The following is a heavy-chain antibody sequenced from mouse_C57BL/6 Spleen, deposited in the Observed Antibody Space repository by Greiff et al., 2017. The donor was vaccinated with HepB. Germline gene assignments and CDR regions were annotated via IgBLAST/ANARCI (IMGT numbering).Heavy chain of an antibody. J-gene: IGHJ4*01. Sequence: EVMLVESGGGLVKPGGSLKLSCAASGFTFSDYGMHWVRQAPEKGLEWVAYISSGSSTIYYADTVKGRFTISRDNAKNTLFLQMTSLRSEDTAMYYCARIATRLYYYAMDYWGQGTSVTVSS. V-gene: IGHV5-17*01. CDR3: ARIATRLYYYAMDY. D-gene: IGHD1-1*01. CDR1: GFTFSDYG. CDR2: ISSGSSTI.